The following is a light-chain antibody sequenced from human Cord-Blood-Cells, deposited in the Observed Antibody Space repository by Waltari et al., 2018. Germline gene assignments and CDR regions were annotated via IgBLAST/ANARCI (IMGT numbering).Light chain of an antibody. Sequence: DIVLTQSPATLPLSQWERATISSRASQSVSSSYLAWYQQKPGQAPRLLIYGASSRATGIPDRFSGSGSGTDFTLTISRLEPEDFAVYYCQQYGSSPNTFGQGTRLEIK. CDR1: QSVSSSY. J-gene: IGKJ5*01. V-gene: IGKV3-20*01. CDR3: QQYGSSPNT. CDR2: GAS.